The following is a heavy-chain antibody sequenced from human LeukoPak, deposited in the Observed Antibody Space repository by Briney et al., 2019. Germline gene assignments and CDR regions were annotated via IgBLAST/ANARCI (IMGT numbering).Heavy chain of an antibody. CDR3: ARDRGPNTFDH. CDR2: MKQDGSEE. J-gene: IGHJ4*02. V-gene: IGHV3-7*01. D-gene: IGHD3-10*01. Sequence: PGGSLRLSCAASGFAFSNYWLGWVRQAPGRGLEGVANMKQDGSEEYYVESVRGRFTISRDNAKNSLYLQMNSLRVEDTGVYYCARDRGPNTFDHWGQGTLVTVSS. CDR1: GFAFSNYW.